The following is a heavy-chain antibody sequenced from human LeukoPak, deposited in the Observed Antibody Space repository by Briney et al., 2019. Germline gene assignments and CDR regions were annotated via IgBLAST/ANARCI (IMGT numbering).Heavy chain of an antibody. V-gene: IGHV3-30*02. D-gene: IGHD3-10*01. CDR1: GFTFSSYG. CDR2: IRYDGSNK. CDR3: AQTAGVLLWFGESLFTEYMDV. J-gene: IGHJ6*03. Sequence: PGGSLRLSCAASGFTFSSYGMHWVRQAPGKGLEWVAFIRYDGSNKYYADSVKGRFTISRDNSKNTLYLQMNSLRAEDTAVYYCAQTAGVLLWFGESLFTEYMDVWGKGTTVTISS.